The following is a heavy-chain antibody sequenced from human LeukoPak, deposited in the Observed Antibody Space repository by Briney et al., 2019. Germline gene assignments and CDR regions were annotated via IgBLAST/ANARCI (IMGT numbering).Heavy chain of an antibody. CDR2: IYISGST. D-gene: IGHD1-1*01. CDR3: ARDRGTWNDDGFDY. J-gene: IGHJ4*02. V-gene: IGHV4-4*07. CDR1: GGSISSYY. Sequence: SETLSLTRTVSGGSISSYYWSWIRQPAGKGLEWVGRIYISGSTNYNPSLKSGVTMSVDTSKNQFSLKLSSVTAADTAVYYCARDRGTWNDDGFDYWGQGTLVTVSS.